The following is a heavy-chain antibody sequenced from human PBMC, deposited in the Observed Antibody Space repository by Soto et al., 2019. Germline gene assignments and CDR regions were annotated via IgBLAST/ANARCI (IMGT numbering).Heavy chain of an antibody. CDR1: GFTFSSYW. Sequence: GGSLRLSCAASGFTFSSYWMHWVRQAPGKGLDWVSSISGSGATTYYTNSVKGRFTISRDNSKNTVYLQMNSLRAEDTAVYYCAKGSRGYTGYVFDYWGQGALVTVSS. CDR3: AKGSRGYTGYVFDY. CDR2: ISGSGATT. V-gene: IGHV3-23*01. J-gene: IGHJ4*02. D-gene: IGHD5-12*01.